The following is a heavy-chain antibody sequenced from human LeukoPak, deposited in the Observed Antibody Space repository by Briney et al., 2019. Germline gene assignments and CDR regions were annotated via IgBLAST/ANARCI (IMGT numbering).Heavy chain of an antibody. Sequence: GRSLRLSCAASGFTFSTYWMSWVRQAPGKGLEWVAFIRYDGSNKYYADSVKGRFTISRDNSKNTLYLQMNSLRAEDTAVYYCAKVGEAVAGTLLPTNWGQGTLVTVSS. V-gene: IGHV3-30*02. J-gene: IGHJ4*02. CDR1: GFTFSTYW. D-gene: IGHD6-19*01. CDR2: IRYDGSNK. CDR3: AKVGEAVAGTLLPTN.